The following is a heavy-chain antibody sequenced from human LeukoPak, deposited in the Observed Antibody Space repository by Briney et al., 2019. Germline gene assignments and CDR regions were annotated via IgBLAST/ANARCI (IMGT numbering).Heavy chain of an antibody. V-gene: IGHV3-11*01. D-gene: IGHD5-12*01. CDR1: GSTFSDYY. Sequence: GGSLRLSCAASGSTFSDYYMSWIRQAPGKGLEWASYIRSSGSTIYYADSVKGRFTISRDNAKNSLYLQMNSLRAEDTAVYYCARVSWLPGYFDYWGQGTLVTVSS. CDR2: IRSSGSTI. J-gene: IGHJ4*02. CDR3: ARVSWLPGYFDY.